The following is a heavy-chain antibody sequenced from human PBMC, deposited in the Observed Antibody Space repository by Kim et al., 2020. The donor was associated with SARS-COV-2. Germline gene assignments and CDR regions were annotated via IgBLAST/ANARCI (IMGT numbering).Heavy chain of an antibody. CDR3: ARRSSSWSYYYYYYGMDV. J-gene: IGHJ6*02. V-gene: IGHV4-39*01. D-gene: IGHD6-13*01. Sequence: KGRVTISVDPSKNQFSLKLSSVTAADTAVYYCARRSSSWSYYYYYYGMDVWGQGTTVTVSS.